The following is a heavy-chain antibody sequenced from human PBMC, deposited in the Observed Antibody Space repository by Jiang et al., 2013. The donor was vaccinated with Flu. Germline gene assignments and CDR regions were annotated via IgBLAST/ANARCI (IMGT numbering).Heavy chain of an antibody. V-gene: IGHV6-1*01. D-gene: IGHD6-19*01. CDR2: TYYRSKWYN. J-gene: IGHJ4*02. CDR1: SVSSNNAA. CDR3: AREYSAGWYD. Sequence: SVSSNNAAWNWIRQSPSRGLEWLGRTYYRSKWYNDYAISVKSRITINADTSKNQFSLQLNSVTPEDTAVYYCAREYSAGWYDWGQGTLVTVSS.